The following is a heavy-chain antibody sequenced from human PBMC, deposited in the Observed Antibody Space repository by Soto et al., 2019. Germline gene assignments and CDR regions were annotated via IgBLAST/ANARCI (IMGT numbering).Heavy chain of an antibody. CDR3: ARDFDGDYLDLIRFDY. D-gene: IGHD4-17*01. V-gene: IGHV1-18*01. CDR1: GYTFTSYG. J-gene: IGHJ4*02. CDR2: ISAYNGNT. Sequence: QVQLVQSGAEVKKPGASVKVSCKASGYTFTSYGISWVRQAPGQGLEWMGWISAYNGNTNYAQKLQGRVTMTTDTSTSTAYMELRCLRSDDTAVYYCARDFDGDYLDLIRFDYWGLGTLVTVSS.